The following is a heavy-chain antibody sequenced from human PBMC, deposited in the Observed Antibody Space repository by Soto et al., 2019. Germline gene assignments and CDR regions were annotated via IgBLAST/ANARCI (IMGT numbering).Heavy chain of an antibody. CDR2: IWYDGSNK. CDR1: GFTFSSYG. J-gene: IGHJ3*02. CDR3: ARDRADIVVVVAATPRGDAFDI. Sequence: PGGSLRLSCAASGFTFSSYGMHWVRQAPGKGLEWVAVIWYDGSNKYYADSVKGRFTISRDNSKNTLYLQMNSLRAEDTAVYYCARDRADIVVVVAATPRGDAFDIWGQGTMVTVSS. D-gene: IGHD2-15*01. V-gene: IGHV3-33*01.